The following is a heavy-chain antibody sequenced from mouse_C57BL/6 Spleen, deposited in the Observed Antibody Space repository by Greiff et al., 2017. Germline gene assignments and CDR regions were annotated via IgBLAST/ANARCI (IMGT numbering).Heavy chain of an antibody. CDR3: AREGLRRDYAMDY. V-gene: IGHV1-76*01. J-gene: IGHJ4*01. CDR1: GYTFTDYY. D-gene: IGHD2-4*01. CDR2: IYPGSGNT. Sequence: VKLMESGAELVRPGASVKLSCKASGYTFTDYYINWVKQRPGQGLEWIARIYPGSGNTYYNEKFKGKATLTAEKSSSTAYMQLSSLTSEDSAVYFCAREGLRRDYAMDYWGQGTSVTVSS.